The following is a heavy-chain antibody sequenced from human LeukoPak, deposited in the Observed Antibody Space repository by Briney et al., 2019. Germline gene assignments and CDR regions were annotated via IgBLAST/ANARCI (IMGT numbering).Heavy chain of an antibody. J-gene: IGHJ4*02. V-gene: IGHV3-33*01. CDR1: GFTFSSCG. Sequence: GRSLRLSCAASGFTFSSCGMHWVRQAPGKGLEWVAVIWYDGSNKYYADSVKGRFTISRDNSKNTLYLQMNSLRAEDTAVYYCVVYYGSGSSYRVDYWGQGTLVTVSS. CDR3: VVYYGSGSSYRVDY. D-gene: IGHD3-10*01. CDR2: IWYDGSNK.